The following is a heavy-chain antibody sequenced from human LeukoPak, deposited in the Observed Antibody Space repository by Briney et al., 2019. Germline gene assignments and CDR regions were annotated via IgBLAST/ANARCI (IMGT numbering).Heavy chain of an antibody. J-gene: IGHJ4*02. V-gene: IGHV1-2*02. CDR2: INPNSGGT. CDR1: GYTFTGYY. CDR3: PRGPRWVCENSFDY. Sequence: ASVKVSCKASGYTFTGYYMHWVRQAPGQGLEWMGWINPNSGGTNYAPKFKGRVTITWDTSISTSYMELRMLRPDATAVYYCPRGPRWVCENSFDYWGQGTLVTVSS. D-gene: IGHD2-8*01.